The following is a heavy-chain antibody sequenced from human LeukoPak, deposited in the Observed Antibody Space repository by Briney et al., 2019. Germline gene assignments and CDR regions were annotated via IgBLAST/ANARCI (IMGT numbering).Heavy chain of an antibody. D-gene: IGHD5-18*01. CDR1: GYSISTGYY. J-gene: IGHJ5*02. Sequence: SETLSLTCTVSGYSISTGYYWDWIRQPPGKGLEWIGTFYHGGSTYYNPSLKSRVTISVDTSKNQFSLNLTSVTAADTAVYYCARHLPTAMVNWWFDPWGQGTLVTVSS. CDR3: ARHLPTAMVNWWFDP. V-gene: IGHV4-38-2*02. CDR2: FYHGGST.